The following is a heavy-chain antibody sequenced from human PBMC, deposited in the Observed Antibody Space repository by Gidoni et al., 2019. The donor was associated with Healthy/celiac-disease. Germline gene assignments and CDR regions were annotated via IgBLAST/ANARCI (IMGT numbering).Heavy chain of an antibody. CDR1: GFTFSSYA. V-gene: IGHV3-23*01. Sequence: EVQLLESGGVLVQPGGSLRLSCSASGFTFSSYAMSWVGQARGKGLEWVSAMSGSGGSTYYADSVKGRFTISRDNSKNTLYLQMNSLRAEDTAVYYCAKPKYSGYWYFDLWGRGTLVTVSS. CDR2: MSGSGGST. D-gene: IGHD5-12*01. J-gene: IGHJ2*01. CDR3: AKPKYSGYWYFDL.